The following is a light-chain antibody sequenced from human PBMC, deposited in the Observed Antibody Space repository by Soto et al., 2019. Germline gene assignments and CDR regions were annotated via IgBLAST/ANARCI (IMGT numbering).Light chain of an antibody. CDR2: EVS. J-gene: IGLJ2*01. CDR3: SSYTSGSTLVV. CDR1: SSDVGGYNY. Sequence: QSVLTQPASVSGSPGQSITISCTGTSSDVGGYNYVSWYQQHPGKAPKLMIYEVSNRPSEVSNRFSGSKSGNTASLTISGLQAEDEGNYSCSSYTSGSTLVVFGGGTKLTVL. V-gene: IGLV2-14*01.